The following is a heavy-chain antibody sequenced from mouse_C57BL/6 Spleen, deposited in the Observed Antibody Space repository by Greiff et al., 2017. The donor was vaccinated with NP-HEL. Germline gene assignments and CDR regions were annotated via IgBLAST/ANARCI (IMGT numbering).Heavy chain of an antibody. CDR2: IYPSDSET. V-gene: IGHV1-61*01. D-gene: IGHD3-2*02. J-gene: IGHJ4*01. CDR1: GYTFTSYW. Sequence: VQLQQPGAELVRPGSSVKLSCKASGYTFTSYWMDWVKQRPGQGLEWIGNIYPSDSETHYNQKFKDKATLTVDKSSSTAYMQLSSLTSEDSAVYYCAREGSSGPMDYWGQGTSVTVSS. CDR3: AREGSSGPMDY.